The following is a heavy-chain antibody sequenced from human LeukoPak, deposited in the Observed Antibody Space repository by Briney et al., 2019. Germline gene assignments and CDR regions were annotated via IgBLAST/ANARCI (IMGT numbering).Heavy chain of an antibody. D-gene: IGHD3-16*02. Sequence: GGSLRLSCAASGNYWMHWVRQAPGKGLVWVSHINSDGSWTSYADSVKGRFTISKDNAKNTVYLQMNSLRAEDTAVYYCARRLYDYVWGSYRYTPPFDYWGQGTLVTVSS. CDR2: INSDGSWT. V-gene: IGHV3-74*01. CDR3: ARRLYDYVWGSYRYTPPFDY. CDR1: GNYW. J-gene: IGHJ4*02.